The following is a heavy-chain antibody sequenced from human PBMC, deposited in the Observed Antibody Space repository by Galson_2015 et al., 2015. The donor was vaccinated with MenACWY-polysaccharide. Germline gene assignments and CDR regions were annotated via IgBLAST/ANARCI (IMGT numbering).Heavy chain of an antibody. CDR3: AREPPYSGYTRKSLDI. V-gene: IGHV4-31*03. CDR1: GASINSGGYL. D-gene: IGHD5-12*01. CDR2: IYYTALT. Sequence: TLSLTCTVSGASINSGGYLWSWIRQHPGKGLEWIGNIYYTALTDYNPSLRSRITISVDTSRNQFSLNLTSVTAADTAVYYCAREPPYSGYTRKSLDIWGQGTVVTVSA. J-gene: IGHJ3*02.